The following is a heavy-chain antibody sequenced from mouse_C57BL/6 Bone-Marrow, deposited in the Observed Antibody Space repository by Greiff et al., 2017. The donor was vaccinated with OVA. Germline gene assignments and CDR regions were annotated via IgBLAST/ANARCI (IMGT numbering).Heavy chain of an antibody. CDR1: GYTFTSYG. CDR3: ARCDYDGSSGCDY. CDR2: IYPRSGNT. J-gene: IGHJ2*01. Sequence: QVQLQQSGAELARPGASVKLSCTASGYTFTSYGISWVKQGTGQGLAWIGEIYPRSGNTYYNEKFKGKATLTADTSSSTAYMELRSLTSEDSAVYCCARCDYDGSSGCDYWGQGTTLTVAS. D-gene: IGHD1-1*01. V-gene: IGHV1-81*01.